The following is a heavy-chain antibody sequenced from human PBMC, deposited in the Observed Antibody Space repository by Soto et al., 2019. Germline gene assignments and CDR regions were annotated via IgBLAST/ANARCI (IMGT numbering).Heavy chain of an antibody. Sequence: GSLRLSCAASGFTFSSYGMSWVRQAPGKGLEWVSAVSATGGNTYYADSVKGRFTISRDNSKNTVYLQMNSLRAEDTAIYYCAKDRSPRGLIEYWGEGTLVTVSS. V-gene: IGHV3-23*01. D-gene: IGHD5-12*01. J-gene: IGHJ4*02. CDR1: GFTFSSYG. CDR3: AKDRSPRGLIEY. CDR2: VSATGGNT.